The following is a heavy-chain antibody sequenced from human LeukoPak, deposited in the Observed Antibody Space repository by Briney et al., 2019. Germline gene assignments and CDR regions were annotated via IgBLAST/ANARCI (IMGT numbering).Heavy chain of an antibody. D-gene: IGHD5-18*01. J-gene: IGHJ4*02. Sequence: GGSLRLSCAASGFTFSSYAMSWVRQAPGKGLEWVSAISGSGGSTYYAGSVKGRFTISRDNSKNSLYLQMNSLRAEDTAVYYCAKDRQYSYGSYFDYWGQGTLVTVSS. CDR3: AKDRQYSYGSYFDY. CDR2: ISGSGGST. V-gene: IGHV3-23*01. CDR1: GFTFSSYA.